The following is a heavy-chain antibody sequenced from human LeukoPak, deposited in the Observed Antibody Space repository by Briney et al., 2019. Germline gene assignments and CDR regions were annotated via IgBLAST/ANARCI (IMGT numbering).Heavy chain of an antibody. CDR3: ARDPSQQLVLTYFDY. CDR1: GYTFTGYY. J-gene: IGHJ4*02. V-gene: IGHV1-2*02. Sequence: GASVKVSCKASGYTFTGYYMHWVRQAPGQGLEWMGWINPNSGGTNYAQKFQGRVTMTGDTSISTAYMELSRLRSDDTAVYYCARDPSQQLVLTYFDYWGQGTLVTVSS. D-gene: IGHD6-13*01. CDR2: INPNSGGT.